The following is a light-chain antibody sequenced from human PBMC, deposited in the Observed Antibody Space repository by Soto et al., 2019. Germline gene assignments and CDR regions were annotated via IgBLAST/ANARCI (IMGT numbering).Light chain of an antibody. J-gene: IGKJ1*01. Sequence: VLMTQSPATLSVSPGERGTLSCRASQGVRNNLAWYQHKPGQAPRLLIYDASTRATGIPARFSGSGSGTDFTLTISSLQSEDFAVYYCQQYNKWPPWTFGQGTRVDIK. CDR2: DAS. V-gene: IGKV3-15*01. CDR3: QQYNKWPPWT. CDR1: QGVRNN.